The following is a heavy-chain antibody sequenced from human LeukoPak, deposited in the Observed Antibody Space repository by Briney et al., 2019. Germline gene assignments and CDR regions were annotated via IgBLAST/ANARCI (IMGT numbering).Heavy chain of an antibody. V-gene: IGHV1-2*02. CDR1: GYTFTGYY. CDR3: ARGASYDSSGLFDY. CDR2: INPNSGGT. D-gene: IGHD3-22*01. J-gene: IGHJ4*02. Sequence: ASVKVSCKASGYTFTGYYMHWVRQAPGQGLEWMGWINPNSGGTNYAQKFQGRVTMTRDTSISTAYMELSRLRSDDTAVYYCARGASYDSSGLFDYWGQGTLVTVSS.